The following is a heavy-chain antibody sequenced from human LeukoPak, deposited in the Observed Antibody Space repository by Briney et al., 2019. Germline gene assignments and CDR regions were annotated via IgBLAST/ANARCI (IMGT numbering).Heavy chain of an antibody. CDR2: IYYSGST. Sequence: SETLSLTCTVSGGSISSSSYYWGWIRQPPGKGLEWIGSIYYSGSTYYNPSLKSRVTISVDTSKNQFSLKLSSVTAADTAVYYCARHRSSPGADSWELPYGDYDYWGQGTLVTVSS. D-gene: IGHD4-17*01. V-gene: IGHV4-39*01. J-gene: IGHJ4*02. CDR3: ARHRSSPGADSWELPYGDYDY. CDR1: GGSISSSSYY.